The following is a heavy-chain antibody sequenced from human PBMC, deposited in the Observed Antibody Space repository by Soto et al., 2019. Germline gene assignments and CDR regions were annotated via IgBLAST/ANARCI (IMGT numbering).Heavy chain of an antibody. D-gene: IGHD3-22*01. CDR2: INHSGST. J-gene: IGHJ6*02. V-gene: IGHV4-34*01. CDR3: ARELRDSSGYYYYYYGMDV. Sequence: SETLSLTCAVYGGSFSGYYWSWIRQPPGKGLEWIGEINHSGSTNYNPSLKSRVTISVDTSKNQFSLKLSSVTAADTAVYYCARELRDSSGYYYYYYGMDVWGQGTTVTVSS. CDR1: GGSFSGYY.